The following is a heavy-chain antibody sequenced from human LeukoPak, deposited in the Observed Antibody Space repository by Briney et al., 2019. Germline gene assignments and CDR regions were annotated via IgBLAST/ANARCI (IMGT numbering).Heavy chain of an antibody. CDR3: ARLRKSTIFGVVMTKHYYYYYMDV. D-gene: IGHD3-3*01. Sequence: PSETLSLTCAVYGGSFSGYYWSWIRQPPGKGLEWIGEINHSGSTNYNPSLKSRVTISVDTSKNQFSLKLSSVTAADTAVYYCARLRKSTIFGVVMTKHYYYYYMDVWGKGTTVTVSS. CDR2: INHSGST. V-gene: IGHV4-34*01. CDR1: GGSFSGYY. J-gene: IGHJ6*03.